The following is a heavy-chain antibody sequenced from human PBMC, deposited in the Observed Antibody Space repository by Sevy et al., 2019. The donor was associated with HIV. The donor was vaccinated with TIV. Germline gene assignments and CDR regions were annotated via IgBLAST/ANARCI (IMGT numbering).Heavy chain of an antibody. CDR1: GFTFSSHG. J-gene: IGHJ4*02. D-gene: IGHD6-13*01. CDR2: ISYDGSYK. Sequence: GGSLRLSCAASGFTFSSHGMHWVRQAPGKGLEWVAVISYDGSYKSYGDSVKGRFTISRDDSKNTLYLQMNSLRPKDTVVYYCARDSGYSINWYPAYWGQGTLVTVSS. CDR3: ARDSGYSINWYPAY. V-gene: IGHV3-30*03.